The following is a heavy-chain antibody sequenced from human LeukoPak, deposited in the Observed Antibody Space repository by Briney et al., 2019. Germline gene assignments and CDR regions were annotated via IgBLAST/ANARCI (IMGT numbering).Heavy chain of an antibody. CDR1: VGTFSSYA. V-gene: IGHV1-69*13. D-gene: IGHD3-22*01. Sequence: SVKVSCQASVGTFSSYAISWVRQAPGQGLEGMGGIIPIFGTSNYAQKFQGRVTITADEPTSTAYMELSSLRSEDTAVYYCARDPPSSYYDSSGYLHYWGQGTLVTVS. CDR2: IIPIFGTS. CDR3: ARDPPSSYYDSSGYLHY. J-gene: IGHJ4*02.